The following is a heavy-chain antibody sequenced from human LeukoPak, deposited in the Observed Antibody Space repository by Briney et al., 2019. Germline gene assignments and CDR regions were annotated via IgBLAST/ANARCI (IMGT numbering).Heavy chain of an antibody. Sequence: GGSLRLSCAASGFTFSSYGMHWVHQAPGKGLEWVAVIWYDGSNKYYADSVKGRFTISRDNSKNTLYLQMNSLRAEDTAVYYCARDGEIAVAGTDDAFDIWGQGTMVTVSS. CDR3: ARDGEIAVAGTDDAFDI. D-gene: IGHD6-19*01. CDR1: GFTFSSYG. J-gene: IGHJ3*02. CDR2: IWYDGSNK. V-gene: IGHV3-33*01.